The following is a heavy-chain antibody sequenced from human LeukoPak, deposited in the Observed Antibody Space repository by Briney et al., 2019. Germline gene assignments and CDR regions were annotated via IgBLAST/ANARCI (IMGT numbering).Heavy chain of an antibody. CDR3: ARDQIAGASIYWFDP. V-gene: IGHV1-46*01. CDR2: INPSGGST. J-gene: IGHJ5*02. D-gene: IGHD1-26*01. Sequence: ASVKVSCKASGYTFTGYCMHWVRQAPGQGLEWMGIINPSGGSTSYAQKFQGRVTMTRDMSTSTVYMELSSLRSEDTAVYYCARDQIAGASIYWFDPWGQGTLVTVSS. CDR1: GYTFTGYC.